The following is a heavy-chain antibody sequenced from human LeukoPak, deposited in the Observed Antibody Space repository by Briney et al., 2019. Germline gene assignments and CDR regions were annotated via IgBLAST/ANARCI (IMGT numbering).Heavy chain of an antibody. J-gene: IGHJ2*01. V-gene: IGHV4-61*02. CDR3: ARFRVDTHWYFDL. CDR2: IYTSGST. D-gene: IGHD5-18*01. Sequence: SQTLSLTCTVSGGSISSGGYYWSWIRQPAGKGLEWIGRIYTSGSTNYNPSLKSRVTISVDTSKNQFSLKLNSVTAADTAVYYCARFRVDTHWYFDLWGRGTLVTVSS. CDR1: GGSISSGGYY.